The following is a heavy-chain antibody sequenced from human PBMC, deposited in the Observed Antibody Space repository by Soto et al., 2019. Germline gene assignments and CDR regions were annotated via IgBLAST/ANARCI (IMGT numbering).Heavy chain of an antibody. CDR2: ISDDSSYI. J-gene: IGHJ4*02. V-gene: IGHV3-21*06. D-gene: IGHD3-10*01. CDR3: ARDETYYYGSGPV. Sequence: GGSLRLSCAASGFMFSAYTMNWVRQAPGKGLEWLSSISDDSSYIDYADSLRGRFTVSRDNARNSLYLQMNSLRAEDTAVYYCARDETYYYGSGPVGGQGTLVTVSS. CDR1: GFMFSAYT.